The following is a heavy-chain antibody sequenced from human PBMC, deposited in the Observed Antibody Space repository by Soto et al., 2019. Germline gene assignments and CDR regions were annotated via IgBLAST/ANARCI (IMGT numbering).Heavy chain of an antibody. J-gene: IGHJ4*02. D-gene: IGHD5-12*01. CDR2: IIPTLHIA. CDR3: ARNKGMATVLDY. Sequence: QVQLVQSGAEVKKPGSSVKVSCKASGGSFSSYTFSWVRQAPGQGLEWMGRIIPTLHIANYAQKFQGRVTITADESTGTDYMELSSLRSDDTAVYYCARNKGMATVLDYWGQGTLVTVSS. CDR1: GGSFSSYT. V-gene: IGHV1-69*02.